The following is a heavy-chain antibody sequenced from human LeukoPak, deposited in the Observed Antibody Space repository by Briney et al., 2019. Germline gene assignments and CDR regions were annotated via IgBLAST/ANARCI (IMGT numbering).Heavy chain of an antibody. Sequence: SETLSLTCTVTGGSIISGDYYWSWIRQPPGKGLEWIASIYSGGMTFYNPSLESRLTISADTSRNHFSLRLTSVTAADTALYFCARHFDHPTAYFDPWRQGYLGSVSS. CDR3: ARHFDHPTAYFDP. CDR1: GGSIISGDYY. CDR2: IYSGGMT. J-gene: IGHJ4*02. D-gene: IGHD1-14*01. V-gene: IGHV4-39*01.